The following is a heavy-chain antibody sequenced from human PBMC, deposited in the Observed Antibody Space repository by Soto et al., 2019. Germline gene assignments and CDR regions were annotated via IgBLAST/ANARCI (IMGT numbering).Heavy chain of an antibody. V-gene: IGHV1-69*13. CDR2: IIPIFGTA. J-gene: IGHJ6*02. D-gene: IGHD2-2*01. Sequence: SSVKVSCKASGGTFSSYAISWVRQAPGQGLEWMGGIIPIFGTANYAQKFQGRVTITADESTSTAYMELSSLRSEDTAVYYCARDSIVVVPARGNDYYYRMVGWGQGTTVTVSS. CDR1: GGTFSSYA. CDR3: ARDSIVVVPARGNDYYYRMVG.